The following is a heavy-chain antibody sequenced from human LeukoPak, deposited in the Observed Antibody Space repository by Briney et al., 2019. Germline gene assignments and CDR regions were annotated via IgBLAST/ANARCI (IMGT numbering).Heavy chain of an antibody. D-gene: IGHD3-3*01. V-gene: IGHV3-74*01. CDR2: IKSDGST. CDR3: ARAPSEIGGYYPEYFRH. CDR1: GFTFSTYW. J-gene: IGHJ1*01. Sequence: PGGSLRLSCAASGFTFSTYWMHWVRQAPGKGLVWVSRIKSDGSTNYADSVKGRFTISRDNAKNTLSLQMNSLRREDTGVYYCARAPSEIGGYYPEYFRHWGQGTLVTVSS.